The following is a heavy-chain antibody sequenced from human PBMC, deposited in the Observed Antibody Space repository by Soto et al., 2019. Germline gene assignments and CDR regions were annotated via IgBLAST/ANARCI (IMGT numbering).Heavy chain of an antibody. Sequence: SQTLSLTCAISGDSVSSNSAAWNWIRQSPSRGLEWLGRTYYRSKWYNDYAVSVKSRITINPDTSKNQFSLQLNSVTPEDTAVYYCARGESTYYYGSGSYQDYYYMDVWGKGTTVTVSS. CDR3: ARGESTYYYGSGSYQDYYYMDV. CDR1: GDSVSSNSAA. CDR2: TYYRSKWYN. V-gene: IGHV6-1*01. D-gene: IGHD3-10*01. J-gene: IGHJ6*03.